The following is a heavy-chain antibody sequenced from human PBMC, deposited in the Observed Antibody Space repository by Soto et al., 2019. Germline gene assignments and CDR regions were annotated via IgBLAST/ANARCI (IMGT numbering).Heavy chain of an antibody. V-gene: IGHV4-31*03. J-gene: IGHJ4*02. D-gene: IGHD2-2*01. CDR1: GDSISSDAYY. Sequence: SETLSLTCTVSGDSISSDAYYWSWIRQHPGKGLEWIGYIYYSGSTDYNPSLKSRVTISVDTSKSQFSLKLGSVTAADTAVYYCATEHCSSTSCYFDYWGQGTLVTVSS. CDR3: ATEHCSSTSCYFDY. CDR2: IYYSGST.